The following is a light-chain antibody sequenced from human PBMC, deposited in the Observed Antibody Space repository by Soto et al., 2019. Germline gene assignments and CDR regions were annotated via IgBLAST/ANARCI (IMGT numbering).Light chain of an antibody. CDR1: SSEVGGYNY. CDR2: DVS. J-gene: IGLJ1*01. V-gene: IGLV2-14*01. Sequence: QSVLTQPASVSGSPGQSITISCTGTSSEVGGYNYVSWYQQHPGKAPKLMIYDVSNRPSGVSIRFSGSKSGNTASLTISGLQAEDEADYYCSSYTSSSTLPGVFGTGTKVTVL. CDR3: SSYTSSSTLPGV.